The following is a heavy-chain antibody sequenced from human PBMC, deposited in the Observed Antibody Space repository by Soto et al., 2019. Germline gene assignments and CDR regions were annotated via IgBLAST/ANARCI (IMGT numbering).Heavy chain of an antibody. CDR1: GFTFSNAW. D-gene: IGHD4-17*01. CDR3: TTLTVIDVHSDY. CDR2: IKSKTDGGAT. V-gene: IGHV3-15*01. J-gene: IGHJ4*02. Sequence: EVQLVESGGSLVKPGGSLRLSCAASGFTFSNAWMNWVRQAPGKGLEWVGRIKSKTDGGATDYPAPVKGRFTISRDDSKTTLYLQMNNLKTEDTAVYYCTTLTVIDVHSDYWGQGTLVVVSS.